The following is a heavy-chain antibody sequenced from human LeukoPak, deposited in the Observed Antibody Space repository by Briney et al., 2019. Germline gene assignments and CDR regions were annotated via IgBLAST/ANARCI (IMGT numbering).Heavy chain of an antibody. V-gene: IGHV3-30-3*01. D-gene: IGHD3-3*01. CDR1: GFTFSSYA. CDR3: ARILNHYDFWSGYFEFDAFDI. J-gene: IGHJ3*02. Sequence: QSGGSLRLSCAASGFTFSSYAMHWVRQAPGKGLEWVAVISYDGSNKYYADSVKGRFTISRDNSKNTLYLQMNSLRAEDTAVYYCARILNHYDFWSGYFEFDAFDIWGQGTMVTVSS. CDR2: ISYDGSNK.